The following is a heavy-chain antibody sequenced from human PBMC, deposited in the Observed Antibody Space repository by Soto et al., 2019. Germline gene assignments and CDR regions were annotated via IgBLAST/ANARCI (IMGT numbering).Heavy chain of an antibody. CDR2: INPSSGGT. J-gene: IGHJ5*02. CDR1: GYPLTAKY. D-gene: IGHD6-13*01. V-gene: IGHV1-2*02. Sequence: ASVKVSCKASGYPLTAKYLHWVRQAPGQGLEWMGWINPSSGGTKEAQKFRGRVTMTRDTSISAAYMELSRLTSDDTAVYYCAKGGSSWTEWFGPWGQGTLVTVSS. CDR3: AKGGSSWTEWFGP.